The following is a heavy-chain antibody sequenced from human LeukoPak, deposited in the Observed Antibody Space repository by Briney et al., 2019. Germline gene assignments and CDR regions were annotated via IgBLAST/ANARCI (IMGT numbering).Heavy chain of an antibody. CDR1: GFTFSSYA. CDR3: ARDLEGKLVLGLDY. CDR2: ISYDGSNK. Sequence: PGGSLRLSCAASGFTFSSYAMHWVRQAPGKGLEWVAVISYDGSNKYYADSVKGRFTISRDNSKNTLYLQMNSLRAEDTAVYYCARDLEGKLVLGLDYWGRGTLVTVSS. J-gene: IGHJ4*02. V-gene: IGHV3-30-3*01. D-gene: IGHD6-6*01.